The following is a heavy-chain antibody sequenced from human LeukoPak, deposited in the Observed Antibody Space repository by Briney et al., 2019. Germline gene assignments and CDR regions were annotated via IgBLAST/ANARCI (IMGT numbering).Heavy chain of an antibody. CDR1: GGSISSSSYY. CDR2: IYYSGST. CDR3: GTGTNDY. Sequence: SETLSLTCTVSGGSISSSSYYWGWIRQPPGKGLEWIGSIYYSGSTYYNPSLKSRVAISVDTSKNQFSLKLSSVTAADTAVYYCGTGTNDYWGQGTLVTVSS. J-gene: IGHJ4*02. D-gene: IGHD1-7*01. V-gene: IGHV4-39*01.